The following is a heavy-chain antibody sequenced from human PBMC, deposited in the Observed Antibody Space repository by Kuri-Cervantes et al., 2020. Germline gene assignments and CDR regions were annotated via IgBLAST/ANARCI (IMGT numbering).Heavy chain of an antibody. J-gene: IGHJ3*02. Sequence: SVKVSCKASGGTFSSYTISWVRQAPGQGLEWMGRIIPILGIANYAQKFQGRVTITADKSTSTAYMELRSLRSDDTAVYYCARRTYGNDAFDIWGQGTMVTVSS. CDR2: IIPILGIA. CDR1: GGTFSSYT. D-gene: IGHD2-8*01. CDR3: ARRTYGNDAFDI. V-gene: IGHV1-69*02.